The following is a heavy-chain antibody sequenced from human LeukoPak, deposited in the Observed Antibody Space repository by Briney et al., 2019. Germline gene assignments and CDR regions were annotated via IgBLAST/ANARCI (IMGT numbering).Heavy chain of an antibody. V-gene: IGHV4-30-2*01. CDR3: ARQVNYYDSSGYYYVHFDY. CDR1: GGSISSGGYS. J-gene: IGHJ4*02. D-gene: IGHD3-22*01. CDR2: IHHSGST. Sequence: PSETLSLTCAVSGGSISSGGYSWSWIRQPPGKGLEWIGYIHHSGSTYYNPSLKSRVTISVDRSKNQFSLKLSSVTAADTAVYYCARQVNYYDSSGYYYVHFDYWGQGTLVTVSS.